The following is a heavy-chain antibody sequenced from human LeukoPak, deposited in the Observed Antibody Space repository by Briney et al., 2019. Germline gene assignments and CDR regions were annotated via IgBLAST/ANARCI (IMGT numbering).Heavy chain of an antibody. CDR3: ARGRAPEN. CDR1: SESFSTYY. V-gene: IGHV4-34*01. Sequence: PSETLSLTCAVYSESFSTYYWNWIRQPPGKGLEWIGEINHSGSTTYNPSLKSRVTISVDKSKNQFSLKLSSVTAADTAIYYCARGRAPENWGQGTLVTVSS. J-gene: IGHJ4*02. CDR2: INHSGST.